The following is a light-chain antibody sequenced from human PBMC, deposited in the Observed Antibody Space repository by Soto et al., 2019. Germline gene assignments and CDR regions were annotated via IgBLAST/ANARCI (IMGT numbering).Light chain of an antibody. CDR1: QSVSNSY. J-gene: IGKJ2*01. V-gene: IGKV3-20*01. Sequence: IVLTQSPGTLSLSPGERATLSCRASQSVSNSYLAWYQQKPGQAPRLLIYDASSRATGISDRFSGSGSGTDFTLTISRLEPEDFAVYYCQQDGGSPYTFGQGTKLEIK. CDR3: QQDGGSPYT. CDR2: DAS.